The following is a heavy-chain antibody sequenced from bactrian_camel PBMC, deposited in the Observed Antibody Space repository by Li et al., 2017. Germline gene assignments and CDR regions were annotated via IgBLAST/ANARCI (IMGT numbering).Heavy chain of an antibody. CDR2: IDSDGAA. CDR3: AAARGLCALQKRMYDI. Sequence: QVQLVESGGGAVMPGGSLRLSCTISGDTDNTYCMAWFRQAPGKGREGLALIDSDGAAKYADSVKGRFTISQDTAKNTIYLQMDNVQPADTATYYCAAARGLCALQKRMYDIWGQGTQVTVS. J-gene: IGHJ4*01. CDR1: GDTDNTYC. V-gene: IGHV3S53*01.